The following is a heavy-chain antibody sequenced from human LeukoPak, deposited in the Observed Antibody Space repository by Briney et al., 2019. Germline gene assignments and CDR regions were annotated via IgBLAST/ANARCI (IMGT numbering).Heavy chain of an antibody. CDR3: ARDYYSSSGSIYNWFDP. CDR2: LSSDRSKK. CDR1: GFSFSTYA. J-gene: IGHJ5*02. D-gene: IGHD3-10*01. Sequence: GGSLRLSCAASGFSFSTYAMHWVRQVPDKGLEWVAVLSSDRSKKFYIDSVKGRFTISRDNSKNTLSLQMDSLTAEDTAVYYCARDYYSSSGSIYNWFDPWGQGTLVTVSS. V-gene: IGHV3-30*04.